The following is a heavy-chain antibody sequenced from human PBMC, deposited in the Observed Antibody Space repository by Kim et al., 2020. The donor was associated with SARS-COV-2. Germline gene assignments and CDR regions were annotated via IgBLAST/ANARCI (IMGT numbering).Heavy chain of an antibody. CDR2: INHSGST. D-gene: IGHD3-10*01. CDR3: ASDTYYYGSGRNY. Sequence: SETLSLTCAVYGGSFSGYYWSWIRQPPGKGLEWIGEINHSGSTNYNPSLKSRVTISVDTSKNQFSLKLSSVTAADTAVYYCASDTYYYGSGRNYWGQGTLVTVSS. V-gene: IGHV4-34*01. J-gene: IGHJ4*02. CDR1: GGSFSGYY.